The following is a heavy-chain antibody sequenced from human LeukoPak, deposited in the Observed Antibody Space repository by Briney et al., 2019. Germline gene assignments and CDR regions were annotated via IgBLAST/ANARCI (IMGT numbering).Heavy chain of an antibody. V-gene: IGHV3-74*01. CDR3: ARGDIVGATRVHYYYYMDV. CDR1: GFTFSSYW. CDR2: INSDGSST. J-gene: IGHJ6*03. Sequence: GGSLRLSCAASGFTFSSYWMHWVRQAPGKGLVWVSRINSDGSSTSYADSVKGRFTISRDNAKNTLYLQMNSLRAEDTAVYYCARGDIVGATRVHYYYYMDVWGKGTTVTVSS. D-gene: IGHD1-26*01.